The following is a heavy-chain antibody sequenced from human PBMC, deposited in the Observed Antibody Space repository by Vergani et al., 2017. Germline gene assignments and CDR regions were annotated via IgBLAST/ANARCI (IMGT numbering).Heavy chain of an antibody. J-gene: IGHJ6*03. D-gene: IGHD4-17*01. CDR1: GYTFSGYY. CDR2: INPNSGDT. CDR3: ARDRSPHDYGDYHNYYYYYYMDV. V-gene: IGHV1-2*02. Sequence: QVQLVQSGAEVKEPGASVRVSCKASGYTFSGYYMHWVRQAPGQGLEWRGWINPNSGDTNYAQKFQGRVTITADESTSTAYMELSSLRSEDTAVYYCARDRSPHDYGDYHNYYYYYYMDVWGKGP.